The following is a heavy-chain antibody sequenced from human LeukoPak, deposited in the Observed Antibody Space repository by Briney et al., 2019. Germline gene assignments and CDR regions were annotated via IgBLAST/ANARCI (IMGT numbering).Heavy chain of an antibody. Sequence: ASVKVSCKASGYTFTSYYMHWVRQAPGQGLEWMGMINPSGGSTSYAQKFQGRVTMTRDTSTSTVYMELSSLTSDDTAVYYCARVPSTSIAARVFDYWGQGTLVTVSS. CDR3: ARVPSTSIAARVFDY. D-gene: IGHD6-6*01. J-gene: IGHJ4*02. V-gene: IGHV1-46*01. CDR1: GYTFTSYY. CDR2: INPSGGST.